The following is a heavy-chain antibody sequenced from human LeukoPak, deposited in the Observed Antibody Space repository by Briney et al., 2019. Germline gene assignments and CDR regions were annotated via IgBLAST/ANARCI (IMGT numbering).Heavy chain of an antibody. D-gene: IGHD2/OR15-2a*01. CDR2: IKTRSDGGTA. Sequence: GGSLRLSCAASGFTFSDVAMTWVRQAPGRGLEWVGRIKTRSDGGTADYGAPVKGRFTISRDDPKNILFLQMDSLKIEDTGVYYCTRYAGDFRGQGTLVTVSP. CDR3: TRYAGDF. CDR1: GFTFSDVA. V-gene: IGHV3-15*05. J-gene: IGHJ4*02.